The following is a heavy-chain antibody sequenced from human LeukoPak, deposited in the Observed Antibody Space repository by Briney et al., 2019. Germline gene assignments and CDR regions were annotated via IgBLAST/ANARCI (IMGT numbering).Heavy chain of an antibody. CDR3: ARSSTKLMNWFDP. V-gene: IGHV4-61*01. D-gene: IGHD6-13*01. J-gene: IGHJ5*02. CDR1: GYSISSGYY. Sequence: SETLSLTCTVSGYSISSGYYWGWIRQPPGKGLEWIGYIYYSGSTNYNPSLKSRVTISVDTSKNQFSLKLSSVTAADTAVYYCARSSTKLMNWFDPWGQGTLVTVSS. CDR2: IYYSGST.